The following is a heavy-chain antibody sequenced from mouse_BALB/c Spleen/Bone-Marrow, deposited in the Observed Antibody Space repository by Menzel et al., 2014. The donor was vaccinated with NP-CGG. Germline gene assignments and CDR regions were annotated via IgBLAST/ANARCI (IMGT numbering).Heavy chain of an antibody. Sequence: VQLQQSGTVLTRPGTSVKMSCKASGYSFTSYWTHWVEQRPGQGLAWIGAIYPGNSDTTYNQKFKGKAKLTAVTSASTAYMELSSLTNEDAAVYYCTFLVKEIFACWGQGTLVTVSA. CDR3: TFLVKEIFAC. CDR1: GYSFTSYW. D-gene: IGHD2-10*02. CDR2: IYPGNSDT. J-gene: IGHJ3*01. V-gene: IGHV1-5*01.